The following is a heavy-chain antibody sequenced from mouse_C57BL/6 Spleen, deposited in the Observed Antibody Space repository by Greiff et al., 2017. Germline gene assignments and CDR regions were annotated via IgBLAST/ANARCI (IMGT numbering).Heavy chain of an antibody. V-gene: IGHV1-82*01. CDR1: GYAFSSSW. D-gene: IGHD1-1*01. CDR2: IYPGAGDT. J-gene: IGHJ1*03. Sequence: QVQLQQSGPELVKPGASVKISCKASGYAFSSSWMNWVKQRPGKGLEWIGRIYPGAGDTNYNGKFKGKATLTADKSSSTAYMQLSSLTSEDSAVYFCAVRTITTRFDVWGTGTTVTVSS. CDR3: AVRTITTRFDV.